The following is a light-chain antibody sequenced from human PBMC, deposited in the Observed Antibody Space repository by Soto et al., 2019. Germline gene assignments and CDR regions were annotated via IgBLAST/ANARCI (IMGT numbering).Light chain of an antibody. V-gene: IGKV3-20*01. CDR3: QQYGTSPSWT. J-gene: IGKJ1*01. CDR1: QSVDANS. Sequence: ETVLTQSPGTLSLSPGEKATLSCRASQSVDANSLAWYQQKPGQAPRLLMYGASTRATGIPDRVSGSGSGRVFTLTVSRLEPDDFAGYYCQQYGTSPSWTFGQGTKVE. CDR2: GAS.